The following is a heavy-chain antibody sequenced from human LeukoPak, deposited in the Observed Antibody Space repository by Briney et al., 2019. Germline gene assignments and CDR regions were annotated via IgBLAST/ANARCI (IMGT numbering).Heavy chain of an antibody. J-gene: IGHJ6*03. Sequence: PSETLSLTCTVSGGSISSYYWSWIRQPPGKGLEWIGYIYTSGSTNYNPSLKSRVTISVDTSKNQFSLKLSSVTAADTAVYYCARLSGDHYYYMDVWGKGTTVTVSS. CDR1: GGSISSYY. V-gene: IGHV4-4*09. D-gene: IGHD4-17*01. CDR2: IYTSGST. CDR3: ARLSGDHYYYMDV.